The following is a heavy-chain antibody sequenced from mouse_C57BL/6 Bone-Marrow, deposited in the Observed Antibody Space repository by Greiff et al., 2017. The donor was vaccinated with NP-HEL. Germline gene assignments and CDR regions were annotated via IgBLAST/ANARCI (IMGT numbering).Heavy chain of an antibody. V-gene: IGHV5-12*01. Sequence: DVQLVESGGGLVQPGGSLKLSCAASGFTFSDYYMYWVRQTPEKRLEWVAYISNGGGSTYYPDTVKGRFTISRDTAKNTLYLQMSRLKSEDTAMYYCARQYVSAAMDYWGQGTSVTVSS. J-gene: IGHJ4*01. D-gene: IGHD2-14*01. CDR1: GFTFSDYY. CDR2: ISNGGGST. CDR3: ARQYVSAAMDY.